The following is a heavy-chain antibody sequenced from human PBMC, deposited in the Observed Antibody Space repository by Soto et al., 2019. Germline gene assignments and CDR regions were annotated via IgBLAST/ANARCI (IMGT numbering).Heavy chain of an antibody. CDR1: GYTFTSYG. J-gene: IGHJ6*02. Sequence: QVQLVQSGAEVKKPGASVKVSCKASGYTFTSYGISWVRQAPGQGLEWMGWISAYNGNTNYAQKLQGRVTMTTDTSTSTAYMELRSLRSDDTAVYYCARDGRDYGDLLDYYYYGMDVWGQRTTVTVSS. CDR2: ISAYNGNT. D-gene: IGHD4-17*01. CDR3: ARDGRDYGDLLDYYYYGMDV. V-gene: IGHV1-18*01.